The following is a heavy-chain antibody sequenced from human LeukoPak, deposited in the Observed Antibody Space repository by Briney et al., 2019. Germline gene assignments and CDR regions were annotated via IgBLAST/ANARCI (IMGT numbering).Heavy chain of an antibody. J-gene: IGHJ6*02. CDR3: AKSTAIFDYYYGMDV. CDR1: GFTFSSYA. V-gene: IGHV3-30-3*02. D-gene: IGHD2-21*02. CDR2: ISYDGSNK. Sequence: GGSLRLSCAASGFTFSSYAMHWVRQAPGKGLVWVAVISYDGSNKYYADSVKGRFTISRDNSKNTLYLQMNSLRAEDTAVYYCAKSTAIFDYYYGMDVWGQGTTVTVSS.